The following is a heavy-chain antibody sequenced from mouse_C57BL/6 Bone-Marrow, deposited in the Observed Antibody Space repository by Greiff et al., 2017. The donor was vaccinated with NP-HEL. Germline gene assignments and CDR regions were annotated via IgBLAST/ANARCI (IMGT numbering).Heavy chain of an antibody. CDR3: AREGYGTLYFDV. CDR1: GYSITSGYD. CDR2: ISYSGST. J-gene: IGHJ1*03. Sequence: EVQLQQSGPGMVKPSQSLSLTCTVTGYSITSGYDWHWIRHFPGNKLEWMGYISYSGSTNYNPSLKSRISITHDTSKNHFFLKLNSVTTEDTATYYCAREGYGTLYFDVWGTGTTDTVSS. V-gene: IGHV3-1*01. D-gene: IGHD2-10*02.